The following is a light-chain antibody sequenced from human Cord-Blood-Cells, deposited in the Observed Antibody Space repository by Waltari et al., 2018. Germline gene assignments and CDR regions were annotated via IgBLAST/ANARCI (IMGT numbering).Light chain of an antibody. J-gene: IGKJ4*01. CDR2: DAS. V-gene: IGKV1-33*01. CDR3: QQYDNLPPLT. Sequence: DIQMTQSPSSLSASVGDRVTITCQASQDISNYLNWYHQKPGKAPKLLIYDASNLETGVPSRFSGSGSGTDFTFTISSLQPEDIATYYCQQYDNLPPLTFGGGTKVEIK. CDR1: QDISNY.